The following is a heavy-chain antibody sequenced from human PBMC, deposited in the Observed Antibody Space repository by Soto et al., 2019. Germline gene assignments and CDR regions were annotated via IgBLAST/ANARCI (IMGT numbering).Heavy chain of an antibody. Sequence: GGSLRLSCAASGFTFSNYGMHWVRQAPGKGLEWVAVISYDGYLKYYVDAVKGRFTVARDNSKNTLFLEMNSLRVEDTAVYFCAKDFKVSGSHYGTLNYYYGMDVWGQGTTVTVSS. CDR3: AKDFKVSGSHYGTLNYYYGMDV. CDR1: GFTFSNYG. D-gene: IGHD3-10*01. J-gene: IGHJ6*02. CDR2: ISYDGYLK. V-gene: IGHV3-30*18.